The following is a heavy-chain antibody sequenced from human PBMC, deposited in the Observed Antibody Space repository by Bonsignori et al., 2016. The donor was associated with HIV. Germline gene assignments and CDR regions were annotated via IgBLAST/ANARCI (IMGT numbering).Heavy chain of an antibody. V-gene: IGHV3-23*01. D-gene: IGHD3-22*01. J-gene: IGHJ4*02. CDR2: ISASGEST. CDR3: AKRATYDSSGAYSGLDF. Sequence: VRQMPGKGPEWVSAISASGESTYYADSVKGRFTISRDNSKNTLYLQMTRLSGDDTAIYHCAKRATYDSSGAYSGLDFWGQGALVTVSS.